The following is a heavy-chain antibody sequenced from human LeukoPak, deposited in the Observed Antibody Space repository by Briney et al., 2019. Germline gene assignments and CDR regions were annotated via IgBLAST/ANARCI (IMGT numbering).Heavy chain of an antibody. D-gene: IGHD1-26*01. CDR3: AREREVGTTWFVFDI. CDR1: GDSVSSNSAA. Sequence: SQTLSLTCAISGDSVSSNSAAWNWIKQSPSRGLEWLGRTYYRSKWFNNYAASVESRITINADTSKNQFSLQLNSVTPEDTAVYYCAREREVGTTWFVFDIWGQGTMVTVSS. CDR2: TYYRSKWFN. V-gene: IGHV6-1*01. J-gene: IGHJ3*02.